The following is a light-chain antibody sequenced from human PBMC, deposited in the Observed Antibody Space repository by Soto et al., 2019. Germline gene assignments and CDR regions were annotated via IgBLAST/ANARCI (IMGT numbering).Light chain of an antibody. J-gene: IGKJ1*01. CDR2: WAS. CDR3: QQYYSTPRT. CDR1: QIVLYSSNNKNY. Sequence: DIVMTQSPASLAVSLGERATINFKSSQIVLYSSNNKNYLAWYQQKPGQPPKLLIYWASTRESGVPDRFSGSGSGTDFTLTISSLQAEDVAVYYCQQYYSTPRTFGQGTKVDIK. V-gene: IGKV4-1*01.